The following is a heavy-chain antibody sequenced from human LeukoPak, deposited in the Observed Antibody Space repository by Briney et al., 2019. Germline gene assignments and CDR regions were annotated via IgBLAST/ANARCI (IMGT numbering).Heavy chain of an antibody. Sequence: GGSLRLSCLASGFTFSNTWMNWVRQAPGKGLEWVARIRSKRDGGTTDYAAPVKGRFTISRDDSKNTMYLQMNSLKTEDTAVYYCTTDSATNYDFWSGSSGYPWGQGTLVTVSS. D-gene: IGHD3-3*01. CDR1: GFTFSNTW. V-gene: IGHV3-15*07. CDR2: IRSKRDGGTT. CDR3: TTDSATNYDFWSGSSGYP. J-gene: IGHJ5*02.